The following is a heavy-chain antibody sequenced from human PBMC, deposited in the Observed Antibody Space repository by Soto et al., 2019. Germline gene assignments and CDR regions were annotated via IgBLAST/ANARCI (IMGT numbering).Heavy chain of an antibody. Sequence: SETLSLTCAVYGGSFSGYYWSWIRQPPGKGLEWIGEINHSGSTNYNPSLKSRVTISVDTSKNQFSLKLSSVTAADTAVYYCARGLGNFGPIVLMADETSRPPYYYYMDVWGKGTTVTVSS. J-gene: IGHJ6*03. CDR1: GGSFSGYY. D-gene: IGHD2-8*01. CDR3: ARGLGNFGPIVLMADETSRPPYYYYMDV. V-gene: IGHV4-34*01. CDR2: INHSGST.